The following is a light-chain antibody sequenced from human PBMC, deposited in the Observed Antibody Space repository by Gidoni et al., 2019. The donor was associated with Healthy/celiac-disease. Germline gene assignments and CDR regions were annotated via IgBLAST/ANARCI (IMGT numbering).Light chain of an antibody. CDR3: QQLNSYPIT. CDR2: AAS. Sequence: DIQLTQSPSFLSASVGDRVTITCRASQGISSYLAWYQQKPGKAPKLLIYAASTLQSGVPSRFSGRGSGTEFTLTLSSLQPEDFATYYCQQLNSYPITFGQGTRLEIK. CDR1: QGISSY. V-gene: IGKV1-9*01. J-gene: IGKJ5*01.